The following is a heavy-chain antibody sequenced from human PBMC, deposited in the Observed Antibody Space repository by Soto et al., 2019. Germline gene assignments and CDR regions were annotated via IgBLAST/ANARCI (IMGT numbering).Heavy chain of an antibody. CDR3: ARAREPEYSSPIFFDS. CDR2: IYSAGST. Sequence: VELVETGGGLIQPGGSLRLSCAVSGLTVSRTQMSWVRQAPGKGLQWVSVIYSAGSTYYDNAVKGRFTISRDISENKIFLELNGLTVDATAVYYCARAREPEYSSPIFFDSWGRGTVVTVSS. V-gene: IGHV3-53*02. J-gene: IGHJ4*01. CDR1: GLTVSRTQ. D-gene: IGHD6-13*01.